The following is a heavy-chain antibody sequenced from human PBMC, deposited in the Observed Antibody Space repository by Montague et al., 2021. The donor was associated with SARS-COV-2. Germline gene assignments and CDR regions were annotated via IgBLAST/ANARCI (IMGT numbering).Heavy chain of an antibody. J-gene: IGHJ4*02. D-gene: IGHD3-22*01. V-gene: IGHV4-34*01. CDR2: KKQSGIT. Sequence: KKQSGITNYNPSLKSRVTLSVDTSKKQFSLKLSSLTAADTAVYYCARVAGGYYHDSSAYFDYWGQGSLVNVYS. CDR3: ARVAGGYYHDSSAYFDY.